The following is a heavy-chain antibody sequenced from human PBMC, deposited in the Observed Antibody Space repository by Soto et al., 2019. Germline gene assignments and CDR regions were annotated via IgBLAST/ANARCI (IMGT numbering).Heavy chain of an antibody. Sequence: HLVQSGPEVKKPGASVSVSCKTSGDTFTNFGLSWVRQAPGQGLEWMGWIATYNSNRNYAQKFQGRLTLTTDTSTSTAYMELKSLGYDDTAVYYCARVLRGVVNWFDPWGQGTLVTVSS. CDR1: GDTFTNFG. J-gene: IGHJ5*02. CDR3: ARVLRGVVNWFDP. CDR2: IATYNSNR. D-gene: IGHD3-10*01. V-gene: IGHV1-18*01.